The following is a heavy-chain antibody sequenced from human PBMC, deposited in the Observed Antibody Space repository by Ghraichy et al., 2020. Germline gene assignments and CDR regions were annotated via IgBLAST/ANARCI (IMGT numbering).Heavy chain of an antibody. CDR3: ASGPYDSSTYYHTPRILYYYMDV. J-gene: IGHJ6*03. V-gene: IGHV1-69*06. Sequence: SVKVSCKASGGTFTSYAISWVRQAPGQGLEWMGGIIPIFGTTNYAQKFQGRVTITADKSTGTAYMELSSLRSEDTAVYYCASGPYDSSTYYHTPRILYYYMDVWGKGTTVTVSS. D-gene: IGHD3-22*01. CDR2: IIPIFGTT. CDR1: GGTFTSYA.